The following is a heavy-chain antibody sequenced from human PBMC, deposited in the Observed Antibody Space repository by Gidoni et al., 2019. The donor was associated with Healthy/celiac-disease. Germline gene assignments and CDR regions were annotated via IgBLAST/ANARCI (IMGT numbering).Heavy chain of an antibody. J-gene: IGHJ4*02. CDR1: GGSISSSSYY. D-gene: IGHD3-22*01. Sequence: QLQLQESGPGLVKPSETLSLTCTVSGGSISSSSYYWGWIRQPPGKGLEWIGSIYYSGSTYYNPSLKSRVTISVDTSKNQFSLKLSSVTAADTAVYYCARLVDYYDSSGYDYWGQGTLVTVSS. CDR3: ARLVDYYDSSGYDY. CDR2: IYYSGST. V-gene: IGHV4-39*01.